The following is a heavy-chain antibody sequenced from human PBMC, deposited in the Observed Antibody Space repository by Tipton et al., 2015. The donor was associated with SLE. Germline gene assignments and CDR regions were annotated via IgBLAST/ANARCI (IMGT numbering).Heavy chain of an antibody. J-gene: IGHJ5*02. Sequence: TLSLTCTVSYGSISTYSYYWGWIRQSPGKGPEWIGTISYSGNTYSNPSLKSRVTISADTSKNQFSLKLSSVTAADTAVYFCARAHIVVVPTATKGWFDPWGQGTLVTVSS. D-gene: IGHD2-2*01. CDR1: YGSISTYSYY. CDR2: ISYSGNT. V-gene: IGHV4-39*01. CDR3: ARAHIVVVPTATKGWFDP.